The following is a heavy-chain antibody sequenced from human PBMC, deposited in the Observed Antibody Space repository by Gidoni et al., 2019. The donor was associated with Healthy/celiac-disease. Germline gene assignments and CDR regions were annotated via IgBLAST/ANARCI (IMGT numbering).Heavy chain of an antibody. D-gene: IGHD3-10*01. CDR1: GFTFSSYG. Sequence: QVQLVESGGGVVQPGRSLRLSCAASGFTFSSYGMHWVRQAPGKGLEWVAVISYDGSNKYYADSVKGRFTISRDNSKNTLYLQMNSLRAEDTAVYYCATRLRITMVRGVTVDYWGQGTLVTVSS. J-gene: IGHJ4*02. CDR3: ATRLRITMVRGVTVDY. V-gene: IGHV3-30*03. CDR2: ISYDGSNK.